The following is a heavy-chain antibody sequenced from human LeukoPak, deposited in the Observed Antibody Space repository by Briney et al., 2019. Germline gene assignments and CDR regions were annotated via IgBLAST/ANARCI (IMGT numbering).Heavy chain of an antibody. V-gene: IGHV4-4*07. CDR1: GCSISSYY. J-gene: IGHJ4*02. D-gene: IGHD6-6*01. CDR2: IYTSGRT. CDR3: ARDPQLGPFDY. Sequence: PSETLSLTCTVSGCSISSYYWSWIRQPAGQGLEWIGRIYTSGRTNYNHSLKRRVTRSVDTSKKPFSLKLSSVTAADTAVYYCARDPQLGPFDYWGQGTLVTVSS.